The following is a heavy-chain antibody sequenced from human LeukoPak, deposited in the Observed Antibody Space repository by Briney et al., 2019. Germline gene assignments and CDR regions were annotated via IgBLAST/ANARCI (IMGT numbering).Heavy chain of an antibody. CDR3: AKGGDSSGWTWCDY. CDR2: ISNGGGAT. V-gene: IGHV3-23*01. D-gene: IGHD6-19*01. CDR1: GFTFGCYA. Sequence: GGSLTLSFAASGFTFGCYAMSWVRQAPGKGLEWVSGISNGGGATYYADSVKGRFTISRDNSKNTLFLQMNSLRAEDTAVYYCAKGGDSSGWTWCDYWGQGTLVTVSS. J-gene: IGHJ4*02.